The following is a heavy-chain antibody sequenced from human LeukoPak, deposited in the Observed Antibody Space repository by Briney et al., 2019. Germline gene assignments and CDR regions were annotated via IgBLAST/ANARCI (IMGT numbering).Heavy chain of an antibody. D-gene: IGHD4-23*01. V-gene: IGHV3-30*18. CDR2: ISYDGSNK. Sequence: GGSPRLSCAASGFTFSSYGMHWVRQAPGKGLEWVAVISYDGSNKYYADSVKGRFTISRDNSKNTLYLQMNSLRAEDTAVYYCAKVFYGGNSAGNDYWGQGTLVTVSS. CDR3: AKVFYGGNSAGNDY. CDR1: GFTFSSYG. J-gene: IGHJ4*02.